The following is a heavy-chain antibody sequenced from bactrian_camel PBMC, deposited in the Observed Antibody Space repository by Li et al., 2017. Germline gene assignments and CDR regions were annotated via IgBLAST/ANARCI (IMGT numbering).Heavy chain of an antibody. CDR1: GFTFSTYG. Sequence: VQLVESGGGLVQPGGSLRLSCAASGFTFSTYGMSWVRQAPGKGLEWVSGINSGGDSTYYADSVKGRFTISRDNGKNTLYLQLNSLKTEDTAMYYCTKVDRNWSEYNYWGQGTQVTVS. CDR2: INSGGDST. V-gene: IGHV3S40*01. J-gene: IGHJ4*01. D-gene: IGHD7*01. CDR3: TKVDRNWSEYNY.